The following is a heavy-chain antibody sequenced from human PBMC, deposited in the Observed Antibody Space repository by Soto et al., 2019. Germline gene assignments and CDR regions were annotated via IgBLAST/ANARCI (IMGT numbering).Heavy chain of an antibody. Sequence: GESLKISCKGSGYSFTTYWINWVRQMPGKGLEWVGRIDPNDSYTSYSPSFQGHVTISADKSIKTAYLQWSSLKASDTAMYYCAIRRRTDHSGDGPLMYYSYGVDVWGQGTTVTVSS. CDR2: IDPNDSYT. CDR3: AIRRRTDHSGDGPLMYYSYGVDV. D-gene: IGHD5-12*01. V-gene: IGHV5-10-1*01. J-gene: IGHJ6*02. CDR1: GYSFTTYW.